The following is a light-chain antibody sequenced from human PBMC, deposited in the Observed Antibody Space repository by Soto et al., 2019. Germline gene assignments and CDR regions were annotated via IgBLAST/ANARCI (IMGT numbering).Light chain of an antibody. J-gene: IGKJ4*01. Sequence: DIQMTQSPSTLSASVGDRVIITCLVSQSISSWVAGYKQKPGKAPKVLTYGASSLDSGVPTRFSGSGSGPAFTLTISSLQPDDFANYYCQHYDGYSALTFGGGTKEEIK. V-gene: IGKV1-5*03. CDR1: QSISSW. CDR3: QHYDGYSALT. CDR2: GAS.